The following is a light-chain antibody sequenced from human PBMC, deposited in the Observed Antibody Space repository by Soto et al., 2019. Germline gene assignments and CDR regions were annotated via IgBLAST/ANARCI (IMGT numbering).Light chain of an antibody. V-gene: IGLV2-23*02. CDR3: CSRVRGHSNSYV. CDR2: DVS. J-gene: IGLJ1*01. Sequence: QSALTQPASVSGSPGQSITISCTGTSSDVGSYDLVSWYQQHPGKAPKLMIYDVSKRPSGVSNRFSGSKSGNTASLTISGLQAEDEAGYYCCSRVRGHSNSYVFGVGTKVTVL. CDR1: SSDVGSYDL.